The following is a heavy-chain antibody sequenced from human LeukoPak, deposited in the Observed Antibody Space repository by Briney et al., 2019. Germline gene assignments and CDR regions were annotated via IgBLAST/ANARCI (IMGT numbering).Heavy chain of an antibody. CDR2: ISDYGDKT. CDR1: GFTFSSYA. D-gene: IGHD3-10*01. Sequence: PGGSLRLSCAASGFTFSSYAMTWVRQAPGKGLEWVSSISDYGDKTYYIDSVKGRFTISRDTSKNTLYLQMSSLRVEDTAVYYCAKDNYYGSGSYFDYWGQGTLVTVSS. J-gene: IGHJ4*02. CDR3: AKDNYYGSGSYFDY. V-gene: IGHV3-23*01.